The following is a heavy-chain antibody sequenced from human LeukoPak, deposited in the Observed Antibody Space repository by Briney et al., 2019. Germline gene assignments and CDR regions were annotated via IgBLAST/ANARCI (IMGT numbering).Heavy chain of an antibody. Sequence: SETLSLTCTVSGDSISSSRYYWSWIRQPPGKGLEWIGYIYYSGSTNYNSGSTNYNPSLKSRVTISVDTSKNQFSLKLHSVTAADTALYYCARAGARDGYTFDYWGQGTVVTVSS. D-gene: IGHD5-24*01. J-gene: IGHJ4*02. CDR3: ARAGARDGYTFDY. CDR2: IYYSGSTNYNSGST. CDR1: GDSISSSRYY. V-gene: IGHV4-61*01.